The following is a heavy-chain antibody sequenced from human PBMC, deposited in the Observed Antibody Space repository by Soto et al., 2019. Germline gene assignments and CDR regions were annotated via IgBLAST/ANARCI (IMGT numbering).Heavy chain of an antibody. V-gene: IGHV6-1*01. CDR1: GDSVSSNSAA. J-gene: IGHJ5*02. D-gene: IGHD6-13*01. CDR2: TYYRSKWYN. CDR3: PSYDVRQQLGAP. Sequence: SQTLSLTCAISGDSVSSNSAAWNWIRQSPSRGLEWLGRTYYRSKWYNDYAVSVKSRITINPDTSKNQFSLQLNSVTPEDTAVYSCPSYDVRQQLGAPWGQGTLVTVSS.